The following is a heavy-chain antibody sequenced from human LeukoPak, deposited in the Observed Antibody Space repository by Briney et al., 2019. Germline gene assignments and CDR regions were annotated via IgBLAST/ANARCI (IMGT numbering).Heavy chain of an antibody. CDR2: ISGSGGST. V-gene: IGHV3-23*01. D-gene: IGHD3-10*01. J-gene: IGHJ4*02. Sequence: PGGSLRLSCAASGFSFINYAMSWVRQAPGKGLEWVSAISGSGGSTYYADSVKGRFTISRDNSKNTLYLQMNSLRAEDTAVYYCAKDLGPYGSGSYYYDYWGQGTLVTVSS. CDR1: GFSFINYA. CDR3: AKDLGPYGSGSYYYDY.